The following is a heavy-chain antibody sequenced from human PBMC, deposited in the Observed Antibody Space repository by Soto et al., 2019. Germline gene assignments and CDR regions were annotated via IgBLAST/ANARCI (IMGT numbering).Heavy chain of an antibody. CDR3: AHRSVLCSGGSCYSHPFDY. CDR1: GFSLRTTGVG. J-gene: IGHJ4*02. CDR2: IYWDDDN. D-gene: IGHD2-15*01. Sequence: GSGPALGNPTQNPTLTFTFSGFSLRTTGVGVGWIRQPPGKALEWLALIYWDDDNRYSPSLKSRLTITKDTSKNQVVLTMTNMDPVDTATYYCAHRSVLCSGGSCYSHPFDYWGQGTLVTVSS. V-gene: IGHV2-5*02.